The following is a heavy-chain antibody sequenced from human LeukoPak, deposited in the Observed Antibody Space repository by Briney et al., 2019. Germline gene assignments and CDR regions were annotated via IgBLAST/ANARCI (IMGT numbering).Heavy chain of an antibody. J-gene: IGHJ4*02. CDR3: ARARSVLFDWYDY. V-gene: IGHV3-21*01. CDR1: GFTFSSCS. D-gene: IGHD3-9*01. CDR2: ISSSSSYI. Sequence: GGSLRLSCAASGFTFSSCSMNWVRQAPGKGLEWVSSISSSSSYIYYADSVKGRFTISRDNAKNSLYLQMNSLRAEDTVVYYCARARSVLFDWYDYWGQGTLVTVSS.